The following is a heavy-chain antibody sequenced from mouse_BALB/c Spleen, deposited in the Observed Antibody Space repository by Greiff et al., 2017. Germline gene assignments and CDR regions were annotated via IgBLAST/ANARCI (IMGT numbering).Heavy chain of an antibody. V-gene: IGHV2-6-7*01. D-gene: IGHD4-1*02. Sequence: QVQLQQSGPGLVQPSQSLSITCTVSGFSLTGYGVNWVRQPPGKGLEWLGMIWGDGSTDYNSALKSRLSISKDNSKSQVFLKMNSLQTDDTARYYCARDLNWDEDAMDYWGQGTSVTVYS. J-gene: IGHJ4*01. CDR3: ARDLNWDEDAMDY. CDR2: IWGDGST. CDR1: GFSLTGYG.